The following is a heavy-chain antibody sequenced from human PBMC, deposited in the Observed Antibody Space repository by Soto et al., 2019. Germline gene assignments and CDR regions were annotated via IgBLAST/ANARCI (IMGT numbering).Heavy chain of an antibody. Sequence: QVQLVQSGAEVKKPGASVKVSCKASGYTFTSYGISWVRQAPGQGLEWMGWISAYNGNTNYAQKLQGRVTMTTDTSTSTAYMELRSLSTDDTAVYSCERDDPGIAAAGTYLGFDPWGQGNLVPVSS. CDR1: GYTFTSYG. CDR3: ERDDPGIAAAGTYLGFDP. CDR2: ISAYNGNT. D-gene: IGHD6-13*01. V-gene: IGHV1-18*04. J-gene: IGHJ5*02.